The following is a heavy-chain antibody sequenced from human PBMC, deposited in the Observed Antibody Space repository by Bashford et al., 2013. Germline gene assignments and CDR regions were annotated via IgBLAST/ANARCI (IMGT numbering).Heavy chain of an antibody. D-gene: IGHD3-22*01. Sequence: SETLSLTCTVSGVSGGSISSYSWSWIRQPPGKGLEWIGYISDNGRSDYNPSLNNRVTMSLDTPKSQFSLRLSSVTAADTAIYYCATVPMTGSRVYDSTPGWFDSWGHGIQVTVSS. V-gene: IGHV4-59*01. CDR2: ISDNGRS. J-gene: IGHJ5*01. CDR1: GGSISSYS. CDR3: ATVPMTGSRVYDSTPGWFDS.